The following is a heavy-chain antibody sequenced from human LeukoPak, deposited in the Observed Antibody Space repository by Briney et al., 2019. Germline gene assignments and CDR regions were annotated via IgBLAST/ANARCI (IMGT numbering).Heavy chain of an antibody. D-gene: IGHD4-11*01. CDR2: INVTGDST. CDR3: AKPGTATIYYFGN. CDR1: GFTFSNYA. Sequence: QSGGSLRLSCAASGFTFSNYAMSWVRQAPGKGLEWVSSINVTGDSTFYADSVKGRFTISRDNSKNTLYLQMNSLRAEDTAVYYCAKPGTATIYYFGNWAQGTLVTVSS. V-gene: IGHV3-23*01. J-gene: IGHJ4*02.